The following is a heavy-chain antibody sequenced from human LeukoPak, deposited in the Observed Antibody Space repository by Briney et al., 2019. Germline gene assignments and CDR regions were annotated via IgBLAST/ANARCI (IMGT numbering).Heavy chain of an antibody. CDR1: GGSITTYY. Sequence: PSETLSLTCTVSGGSITTYYWNWIRKAPGKGLEWLGYIYNIGRTNYNPSLRNRITMSLDTSTNQFSLKVSSLTAADTAMYYCARSSDIYYFDYWGQGTLVTVSS. V-gene: IGHV4-59*12. J-gene: IGHJ4*02. CDR2: IYNIGRT. CDR3: ARSSDIYYFDY. D-gene: IGHD3-3*02.